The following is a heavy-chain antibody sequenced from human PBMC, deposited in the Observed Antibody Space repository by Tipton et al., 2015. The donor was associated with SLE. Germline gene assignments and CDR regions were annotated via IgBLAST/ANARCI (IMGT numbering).Heavy chain of an antibody. CDR3: ARELNWGSQSYFDY. V-gene: IGHV3-64*01. Sequence: SLRLSCAASGFTFSSYAMHWVRQAPGKGLEYVSAISSNGGSTYYANSVKGRFTISRDNSKNTLYLQMNSLRAEDTAVYYCARELNWGSQSYFDYWGQGTLVTVSS. D-gene: IGHD7-27*01. CDR2: ISSNGGST. CDR1: GFTFSSYA. J-gene: IGHJ4*02.